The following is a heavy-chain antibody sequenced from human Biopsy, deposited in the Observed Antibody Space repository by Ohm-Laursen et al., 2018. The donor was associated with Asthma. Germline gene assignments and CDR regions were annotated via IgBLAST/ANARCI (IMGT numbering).Heavy chain of an antibody. V-gene: IGHV4-30-4*08. J-gene: IGHJ4*02. CDR1: YGSITSGGYY. Sequence: TLSLTYTVSYGSITSGGYYWTWIRQHPGKGLEWIGFIYYSGSTYYNPSLKSRVSISLDTSKNQFSLKLSSVTAADTAVYFCARRGGVRRYFDYWGQGTLVTVSS. CDR3: ARRGGVRRYFDY. CDR2: IYYSGST. D-gene: IGHD3-16*01.